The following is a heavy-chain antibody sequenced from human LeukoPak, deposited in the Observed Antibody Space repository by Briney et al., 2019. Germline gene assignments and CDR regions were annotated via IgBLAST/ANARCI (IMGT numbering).Heavy chain of an antibody. CDR2: INHSGST. V-gene: IGHV4-34*01. J-gene: IGHJ3*02. CDR1: GGSFSGYY. CDR3: ARWVRYFDWLPYDAFDI. Sequence: SETLSLTCAVYGGSFSGYYWSWIRQPPGKGLEWIGEINHSGSTNYNPSLKSRVTISVDTSKNQFYLKLSSVTAADTAVYYCARWVRYFDWLPYDAFDIWGQGTMVTVSS. D-gene: IGHD3-9*01.